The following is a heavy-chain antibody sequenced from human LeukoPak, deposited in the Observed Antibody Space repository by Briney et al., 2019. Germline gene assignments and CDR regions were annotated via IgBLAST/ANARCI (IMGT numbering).Heavy chain of an antibody. V-gene: IGHV4-30-2*01. Sequence: SQTLSLTCAVSGGSISSGGYSWSWIRQPPGKGLEWIGYIYHSGSTYYNPSLKSRVTISVDRSKNQFSLKLSSVTAADTAVYYCARSGGGGYSYGPNWFDPWGQGTLVTVSS. CDR3: ARSGGGGYSYGPNWFDP. CDR1: GGSISSGGYS. D-gene: IGHD5-18*01. J-gene: IGHJ5*02. CDR2: IYHSGST.